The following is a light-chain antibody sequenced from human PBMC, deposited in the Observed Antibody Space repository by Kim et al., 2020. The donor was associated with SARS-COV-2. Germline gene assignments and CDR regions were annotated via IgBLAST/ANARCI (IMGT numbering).Light chain of an antibody. J-gene: IGKJ1*01. CDR2: GAS. CDR3: QQYITRT. CDR1: QGVRNN. Sequence: EIVMTQSPATLSVSPGESVTLSCRASQGVRNNVAWYQQKPGQTPRLLIYGASARATDIPARFSGSGSGIEYTLTISSLQSDDSAVYYCQQYITRTFGQGTKVEIK. V-gene: IGKV3-15*01.